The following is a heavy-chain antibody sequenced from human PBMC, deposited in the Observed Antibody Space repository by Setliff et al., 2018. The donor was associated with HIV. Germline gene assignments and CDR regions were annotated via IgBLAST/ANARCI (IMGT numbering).Heavy chain of an antibody. Sequence: PSETLSLTCTVSGGSISSYCWNWIRQSPGRGLEWIGFIFSSGSTKYNPSLQSRVTMSIDTSKNQFSLKLTSVTAADPAVYYCARRIDNSGSFPDKNWFDTWGQGSQVTVSS. D-gene: IGHD3-10*01. CDR1: GGSISSYC. V-gene: IGHV4-4*09. J-gene: IGHJ5*02. CDR3: ARRIDNSGSFPDKNWFDT. CDR2: IFSSGST.